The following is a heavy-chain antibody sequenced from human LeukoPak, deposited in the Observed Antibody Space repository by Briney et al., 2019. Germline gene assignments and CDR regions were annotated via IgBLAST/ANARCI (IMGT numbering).Heavy chain of an antibody. CDR3: ARGGDYYDFWSGPRWFDP. CDR2: IYYSGST. J-gene: IGHJ5*02. Sequence: SETLSLTCTVSGGSISSYYWSWIRQPPGKGLEWIGYIYYSGSTNYNPSLKSRVAISVDTSKNQFSLKLSSVTAADTAVYYCARGGDYYDFWSGPRWFDPWGQGTLVTVSS. V-gene: IGHV4-59*01. D-gene: IGHD3-3*01. CDR1: GGSISSYY.